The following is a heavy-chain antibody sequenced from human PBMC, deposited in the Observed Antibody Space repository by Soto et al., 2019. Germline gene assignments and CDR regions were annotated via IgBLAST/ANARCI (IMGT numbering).Heavy chain of an antibody. J-gene: IGHJ4*02. V-gene: IGHV3-72*01. D-gene: IGHD3-9*01. CDR1: GFTFSDHY. CDR2: SRNKANSYTT. CDR3: ARVGLLVIETGIDY. Sequence: EVQLVESGGGLVQPGGSLRLSCAASGFTFSDHYMDWVRQAPGKGLEWVGRSRNKANSYTTEYAASVKGRFTISRDDSKNSLYLQMNSLKTEDTAVYYCARVGLLVIETGIDYWGQGTLVSVSS.